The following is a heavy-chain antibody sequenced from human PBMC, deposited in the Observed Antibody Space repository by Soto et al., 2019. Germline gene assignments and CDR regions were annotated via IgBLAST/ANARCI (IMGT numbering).Heavy chain of an antibody. V-gene: IGHV3-23*01. D-gene: IGHD2-15*01. CDR2: ISGSGGST. J-gene: IGHJ5*02. Sequence: GGSLRLSCAASGFTFSSYAMSWVRQAPGKGLEWVSAISGSGGSTYYADSVKGRFTISRDNSKNTLYLQMNSLRAEDTAVYYCAKCIGYCSGGSCCNWFDPWGQGTLVTVSS. CDR1: GFTFSSYA. CDR3: AKCIGYCSGGSCCNWFDP.